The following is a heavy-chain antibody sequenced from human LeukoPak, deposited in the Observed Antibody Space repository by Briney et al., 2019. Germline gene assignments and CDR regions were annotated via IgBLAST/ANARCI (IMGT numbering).Heavy chain of an antibody. J-gene: IGHJ4*02. Sequence: GGSLRLSCVASGFTFSSSGMHWVRQAPGKGLEWVAFIRYNGRTTYYADSVKARFTISRDNAETSLYLQMNSLRAEDTAVYYCARHLSGVTGYTYGRGIDYWGQGTLVTVSS. CDR3: ARHLSGVTGYTYGRGIDY. CDR1: GFTFSSSG. D-gene: IGHD5-18*01. CDR2: IRYNGRTT. V-gene: IGHV3-30*02.